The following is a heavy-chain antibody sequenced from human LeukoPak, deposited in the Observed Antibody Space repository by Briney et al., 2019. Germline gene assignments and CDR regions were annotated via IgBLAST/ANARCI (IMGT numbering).Heavy chain of an antibody. CDR3: VRFSGWPRPFDY. CDR2: INSDGSST. D-gene: IGHD6-19*01. CDR1: GFTFSGYW. J-gene: IGHJ4*02. Sequence: GGSLRLSCAASGFTFSGYWMHWVRQAPGKGLVWVSRINSDGSSTNYADSVKGRFTISRDNAKNTLYLQMNSLRAEDTAVYYCVRFSGWPRPFDYRGQGTLVTVSS. V-gene: IGHV3-74*01.